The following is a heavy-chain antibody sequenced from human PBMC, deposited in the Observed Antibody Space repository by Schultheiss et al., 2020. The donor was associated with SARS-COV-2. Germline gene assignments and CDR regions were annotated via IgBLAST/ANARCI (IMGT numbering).Heavy chain of an antibody. Sequence: SETLSLTCTVSGGSVSSGSYYWSWIRQPPGKGLEWIWYIYYSGSTNYNPSLKSRVTISVDTSKNQFSLKLSSVTAADTAVYYCARDPYSSSPDRYYYGMDVWGQGTTVTVSS. V-gene: IGHV4-61*01. D-gene: IGHD6-13*01. CDR2: IYYSGST. CDR3: ARDPYSSSPDRYYYGMDV. J-gene: IGHJ6*02. CDR1: GGSVSSGSYY.